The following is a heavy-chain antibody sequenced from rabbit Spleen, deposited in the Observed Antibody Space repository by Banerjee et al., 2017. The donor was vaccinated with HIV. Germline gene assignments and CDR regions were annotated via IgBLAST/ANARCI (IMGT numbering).Heavy chain of an antibody. CDR3: ARDGPGNSVLYFTL. D-gene: IGHD7-1*01. CDR2: IYGGSGSA. V-gene: IGHV1S45*01. CDR1: GFSFSNKVV. J-gene: IGHJ4*01. Sequence: QERLVESGGGLVKPEGSLTLTCTASGFSFSNKVVMCWVRQAPGKGLEWIGCIYGGSGSAYYASWAKGRFTISKTSSTTATLQMTSLTAADTATYFCARDGPGNSVLYFTLWGPGTLVTVS.